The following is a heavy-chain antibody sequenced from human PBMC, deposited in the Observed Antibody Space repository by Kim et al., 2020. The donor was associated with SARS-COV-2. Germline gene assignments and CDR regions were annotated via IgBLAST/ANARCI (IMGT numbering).Heavy chain of an antibody. CDR1: GFPFSDYA. J-gene: IGHJ4*02. CDR2: ITRDSFHI. D-gene: IGHD2-15*01. V-gene: IGHV3-9*01. Sequence: GGSLRLSCKTSGFPFSDYAMHWVRQRPEKGLEWVSGITRDSFHIEYASYVSGRFSTSRDNAKTSLYLPMSSLSLEDTGLYYSAKDVVLGVVAIGYWCQG. CDR3: AKDVVLGVVAIGY.